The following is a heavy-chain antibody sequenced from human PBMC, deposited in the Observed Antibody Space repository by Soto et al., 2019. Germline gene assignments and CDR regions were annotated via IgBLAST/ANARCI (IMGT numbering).Heavy chain of an antibody. V-gene: IGHV3-53*02. D-gene: IGHD1-1*01. CDR3: ARDSASSQSHDLDYYYGMDV. J-gene: IGHJ6*02. Sequence: EVQLVETGGGLIQPGGSLRLSCAASGFTVSSNYMSWVRQAPGKGLEWVSVIYSGGSTYYADSVKGRFTISRDNSKNTLYLQMNSLRAEDTAVYYCARDSASSQSHDLDYYYGMDVWGQGTTVTVSS. CDR1: GFTVSSNY. CDR2: IYSGGST.